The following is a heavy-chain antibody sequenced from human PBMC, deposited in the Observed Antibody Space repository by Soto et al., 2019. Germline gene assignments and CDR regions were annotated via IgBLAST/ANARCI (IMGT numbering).Heavy chain of an antibody. V-gene: IGHV4-59*01. Sequence: KPSETLSLTCTVSGGPISSYYWLWIRQPPGKGLEWIGYIYYSGSTNYNPSLKSRVTISVDTSKNQFSLKLSSVTAADTAVYYCARDSGSDYYDSSGYLDYWGQGTLVTVSS. D-gene: IGHD3-22*01. CDR1: GGPISSYY. CDR2: IYYSGST. J-gene: IGHJ4*02. CDR3: ARDSGSDYYDSSGYLDY.